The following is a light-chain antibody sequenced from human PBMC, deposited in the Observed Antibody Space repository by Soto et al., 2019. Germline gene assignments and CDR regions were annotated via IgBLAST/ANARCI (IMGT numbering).Light chain of an antibody. J-gene: IGKJ5*01. Sequence: EIVLTQSPDTLSLSPLERSTLSCISSQSVSSSYLAWYQQRPGQAPRLLIYGASSRATGIPDRFSGSGSGTEFTLTISSLQSEDFAVYYCQQYNNWPSITFGQGTRLEIK. CDR3: QQYNNWPSIT. CDR1: QSVSSSY. CDR2: GAS. V-gene: IGKV3-20*01.